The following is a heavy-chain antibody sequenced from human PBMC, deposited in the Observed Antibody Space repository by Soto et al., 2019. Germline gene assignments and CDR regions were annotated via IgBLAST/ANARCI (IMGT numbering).Heavy chain of an antibody. Sequence: EVQLLESGGGLVQPGGSLRLSCAASGFTFSSYAMSWVRQAPGKGLEWVSAISGSGGSTYYADSVKGRFTISRDNSKNTXYXLMNSLRAEDTAVYYCAKDEPSVLGTAYYYYYGMDVWGQGTTVTVSS. V-gene: IGHV3-23*01. CDR1: GFTFSSYA. J-gene: IGHJ6*02. D-gene: IGHD1-7*01. CDR2: ISGSGGST. CDR3: AKDEPSVLGTAYYYYYGMDV.